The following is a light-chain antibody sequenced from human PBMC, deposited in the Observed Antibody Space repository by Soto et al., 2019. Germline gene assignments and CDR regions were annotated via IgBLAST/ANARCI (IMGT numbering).Light chain of an antibody. Sequence: QSLLTQPASWSGSPGQSITISCTGTISDVGSYNFVSWYQQLPGKAPKLMIYEVSNRPSGVSNRFSGSKSGNTASLTISGLQAEDEADYYCSSYTTSSNYVYGSGTKVTVL. J-gene: IGLJ1*01. CDR1: ISDVGSYNF. CDR2: EVS. V-gene: IGLV2-14*01. CDR3: SSYTTSSNYV.